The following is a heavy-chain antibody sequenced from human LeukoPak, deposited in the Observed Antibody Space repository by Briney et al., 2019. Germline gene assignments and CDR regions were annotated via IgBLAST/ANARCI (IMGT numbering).Heavy chain of an antibody. D-gene: IGHD2-2*02. CDR2: IYYSGST. CDR1: GGSISSSIYY. V-gene: IGHV4-39*07. CDR3: ARRSLGYCSSTSCHKYFQH. Sequence: SETLSLTCTVSGGSISSSIYYWGWIRQPPGKGLEWIGTIYYSGSTNYNPSLKSGVTIAVDTSKNQFSLKLSSVTAADTAVYYCARRSLGYCSSTSCHKYFQHWGQGTLVTVSS. J-gene: IGHJ1*01.